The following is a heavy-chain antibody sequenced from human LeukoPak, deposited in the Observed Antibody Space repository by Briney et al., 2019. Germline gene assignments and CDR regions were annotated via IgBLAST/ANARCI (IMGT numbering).Heavy chain of an antibody. D-gene: IGHD4-23*01. CDR1: GFTFSSYW. V-gene: IGHV3-7*03. CDR2: IKQDGSDK. Sequence: GRSLRLSCAASGFTFSSYWMSWVRQAPGKGLEWVANIKQDGSDKYYVDSVKGRFTISRDNAKNSLYLQINSLRAEDTAVYYCARKTVDGSYFDYWGQGTPVTVSS. J-gene: IGHJ4*02. CDR3: ARKTVDGSYFDY.